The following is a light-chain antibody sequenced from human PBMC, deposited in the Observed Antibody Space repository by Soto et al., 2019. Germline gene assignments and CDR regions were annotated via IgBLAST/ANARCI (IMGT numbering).Light chain of an antibody. J-gene: IGKJ4*01. Sequence: EIVLTQSPATLYLSPGERATLSCRATQSVNTNLAWYQQKPGQAPRLLISAASNRATSIPARFSGSGSGTDFTLTISSLEPEDFAVYFYQQGSGRRTFGGGTRLEIK. V-gene: IGKV3-11*01. CDR3: QQGSGRRT. CDR1: QSVNTN. CDR2: AAS.